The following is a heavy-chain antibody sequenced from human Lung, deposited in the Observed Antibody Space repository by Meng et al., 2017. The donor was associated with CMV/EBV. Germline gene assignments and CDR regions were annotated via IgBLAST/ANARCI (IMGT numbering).Heavy chain of an antibody. CDR3: AKAGGYSYGAHDY. CDR1: GYTFTSYY. D-gene: IGHD5-18*01. CDR2: INPSGGST. V-gene: IGHV1-46*01. Sequence: ASXXVSXKASGYTFTSYYMHWVRQAPGQGLEWMGIINPSGGSTSYAQKFQGRVTMTRDTSTSTVYMELSSLRSEDTAVYYCAKAGGYSYGAHDYWGQGTLVTVSS. J-gene: IGHJ4*02.